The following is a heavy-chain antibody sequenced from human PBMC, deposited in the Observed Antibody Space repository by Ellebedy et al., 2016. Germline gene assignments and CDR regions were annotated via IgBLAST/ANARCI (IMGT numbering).Heavy chain of an antibody. CDR3: ARGGYSYGSGDFDY. J-gene: IGHJ4*02. V-gene: IGHV1-69*02. CDR2: IIPKVALA. D-gene: IGHD5-18*01. CDR1: GGTFSSDI. Sequence: ASVKVSCKASGGTFSSDIINWVRQAPGQGLEWMGRIIPKVALANYAQKFQGRVTMTRNTSISTAYMELSSLRSEDTAVYYCARGGYSYGSGDFDYWGQGTLVTVSS.